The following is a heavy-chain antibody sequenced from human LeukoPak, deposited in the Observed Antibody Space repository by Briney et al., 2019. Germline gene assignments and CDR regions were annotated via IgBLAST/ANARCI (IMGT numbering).Heavy chain of an antibody. V-gene: IGHV3-13*01. CDR1: GFTFSTYD. CDR2: IGSAGDT. Sequence: PGGSLRLSCAASGFTFSTYDLHWVRQATGKGLEWVSGIGSAGDTYYLGSVKGRFTISRDNAKNSLYLQMNSLRAGDTAVYYCVRGDVGFDPWGQGTLVIVSS. J-gene: IGHJ5*02. D-gene: IGHD1-26*01. CDR3: VRGDVGFDP.